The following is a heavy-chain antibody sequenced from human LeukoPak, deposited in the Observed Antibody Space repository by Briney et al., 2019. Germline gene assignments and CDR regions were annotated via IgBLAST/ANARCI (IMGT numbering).Heavy chain of an antibody. Sequence: ASVKVSCKVSGYTFTSYYMHWVRQAPGQGLEWMGIINPSGGSTSYAQKFQGRVTMTRDTSTSTVYMELSSLRSEDTAVYYCASGSSSWYFDYWGQGTLVTVSS. J-gene: IGHJ4*02. CDR3: ASGSSSWYFDY. CDR2: INPSGGST. D-gene: IGHD6-13*01. CDR1: GYTFTSYY. V-gene: IGHV1-46*01.